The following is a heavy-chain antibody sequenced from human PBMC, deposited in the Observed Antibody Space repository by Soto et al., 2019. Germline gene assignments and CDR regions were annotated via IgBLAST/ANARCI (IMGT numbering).Heavy chain of an antibody. V-gene: IGHV5-51*01. CDR1: GYKVSTWHNFTSYW. CDR3: ARLGFEDDTSTPYYNVLHYYGVDV. D-gene: IGHD3-10*01. CDR2: IYPGDSDT. J-gene: IGHJ6*04. Sequence: GESLKISCMGSGYKVSTWHNFTSYWIAWVRQMPGEGLEWMGIIYPGDSDTRYSPSFQGHVTISADKSISTAYLQWSTLKASDTAKYYCARLGFEDDTSTPYYNVLHYYGVDVWGKGTAVTVSS.